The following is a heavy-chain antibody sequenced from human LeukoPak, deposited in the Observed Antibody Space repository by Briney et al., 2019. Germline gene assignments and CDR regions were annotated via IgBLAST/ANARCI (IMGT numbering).Heavy chain of an antibody. CDR2: ISSDGSST. Sequence: GGSLRLSCAASGFTFSSYWMHWVRQAPGKGLEWVSRISSDGSSTTNADSVKGRFTISRDNAKNTLYLQMNSLRGEGTAVYYCVRDGDAEVELDYWGQGTLVTVSS. D-gene: IGHD1-1*01. V-gene: IGHV3-74*01. CDR3: VRDGDAEVELDY. CDR1: GFTFSSYW. J-gene: IGHJ4*02.